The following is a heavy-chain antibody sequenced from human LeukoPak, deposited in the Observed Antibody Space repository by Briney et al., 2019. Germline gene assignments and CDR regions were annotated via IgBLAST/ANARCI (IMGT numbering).Heavy chain of an antibody. J-gene: IGHJ6*02. Sequence: GRSLRLSCAASGFTFSSYSMNWVRQAPGKGLEWVSSISSSSSYIYYADSVKGRFTISRDNAKNSLYLQMNSLRAEDTAVYYCARDSYDSSGYGNTYYYYGMDVWGQGTTVTVSS. CDR1: GFTFSSYS. V-gene: IGHV3-21*01. CDR3: ARDSYDSSGYGNTYYYYGMDV. CDR2: ISSSSSYI. D-gene: IGHD3-22*01.